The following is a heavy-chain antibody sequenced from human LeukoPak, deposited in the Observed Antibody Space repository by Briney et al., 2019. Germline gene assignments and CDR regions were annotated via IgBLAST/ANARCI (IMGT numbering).Heavy chain of an antibody. D-gene: IGHD2-15*01. Sequence: GRSLRLSCAASGFTFSSYGMHWVRQAPGKGLEWVAVISYDGSNKYYADSVKGRFTISRDNSKNTLYLQMNSLRAEDTAAYYCAKLVVAAPFDYWGQGTLVTVSS. J-gene: IGHJ4*02. V-gene: IGHV3-30*18. CDR2: ISYDGSNK. CDR3: AKLVVAAPFDY. CDR1: GFTFSSYG.